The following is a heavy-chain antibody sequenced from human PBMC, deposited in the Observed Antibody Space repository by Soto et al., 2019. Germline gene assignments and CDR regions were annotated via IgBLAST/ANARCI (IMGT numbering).Heavy chain of an antibody. CDR1: GFTFSGSA. J-gene: IGHJ4*02. CDR3: TRDAGGYSSGWYSY. V-gene: IGHV3-73*02. D-gene: IGHD6-19*01. CDR2: IRSKANSYAT. Sequence: EVQLVESGGGLVQPGGSLKLSCAASGFTFSGSAMHWVRQASGKGLEWVGRIRSKANSYATAYAASVKGRFIISRDDSKNTAYLQMNSLKTEDTAVYYCTRDAGGYSSGWYSYWGQGTLVTVSS.